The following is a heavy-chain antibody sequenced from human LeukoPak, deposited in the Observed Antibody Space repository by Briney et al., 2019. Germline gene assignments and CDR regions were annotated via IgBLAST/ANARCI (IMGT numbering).Heavy chain of an antibody. CDR3: ARELLLWFGEEPTGFDY. V-gene: IGHV1-46*01. CDR1: GYTFTSYY. D-gene: IGHD3-10*01. CDR2: INPSGGST. J-gene: IGHJ4*02. Sequence: ASVKVSCKASGYTFTSYYMHWVRQAPGQGLEWMGIINPSGGSTSYAQKFQGRVTMTRDTSTSTVYMELSSLRSEDTAVYYCARELLLWFGEEPTGFDYWGQGTLVTVSS.